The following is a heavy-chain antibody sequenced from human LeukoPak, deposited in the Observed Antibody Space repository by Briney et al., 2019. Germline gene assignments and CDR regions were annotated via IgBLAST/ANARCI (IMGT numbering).Heavy chain of an antibody. V-gene: IGHV1-46*01. Sequence: GASVKVSCKASGYTFTNFYLHWVRQAPGQGLERMGIINPTTGSTTYAQKLQGRVTMTRDMSTSTVYMELSSLRSEDTAVYFCARDLNPQSIGMRAFDIWGQGTMVTASS. D-gene: IGHD1-14*01. CDR1: GYTFTNFY. CDR2: INPTTGST. J-gene: IGHJ3*02. CDR3: ARDLNPQSIGMRAFDI.